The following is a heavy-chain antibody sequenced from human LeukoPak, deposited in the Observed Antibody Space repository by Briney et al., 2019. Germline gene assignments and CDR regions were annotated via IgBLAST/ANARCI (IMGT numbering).Heavy chain of an antibody. V-gene: IGHV3-74*01. D-gene: IGHD3-22*01. J-gene: IGHJ4*02. Sequence: GGSLRLSCAASGFTFSSYWMHWVRQAPGKGLVWVSRINSDGSSTSYADSVKGRFTISRDNAKNTLYLQMNSLKTEDTAVYYCTTAIVVVNGKDYWGQGTLVTVSS. CDR3: TTAIVVVNGKDY. CDR2: INSDGSST. CDR1: GFTFSSYW.